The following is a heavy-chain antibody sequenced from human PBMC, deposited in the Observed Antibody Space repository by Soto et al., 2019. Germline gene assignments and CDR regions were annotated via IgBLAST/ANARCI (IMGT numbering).Heavy chain of an antibody. CDR2: IYPGDSDV. J-gene: IGHJ4*02. D-gene: IGHD6-13*01. CDR1: GYSFTSYW. V-gene: IGHV5-51*01. Sequence: GESLKISCKGSGYSFTSYWIAWVRQMPGKGLEWMGIIYPGDSDVRYNPSFQGLVTISADNSINTAYLQWSSLKASDTAMYYCARPSGIAATGGRDYWGQGTLVTVSS. CDR3: ARPSGIAATGGRDY.